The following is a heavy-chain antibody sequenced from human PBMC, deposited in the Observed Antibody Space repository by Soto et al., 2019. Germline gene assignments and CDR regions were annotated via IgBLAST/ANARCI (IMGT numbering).Heavy chain of an antibody. Sequence: QVQLVQSGAEVKKPGASVKVSCKASGYTFTSYAMHWVRQAPGQRLEWMGWINAGNGNTKYSQKFQGRVTITRDTSASTAYMELSSLRSEDTGVYYCARVVAVAGHHFDYWGQGTLVTVSS. J-gene: IGHJ4*02. CDR3: ARVVAVAGHHFDY. CDR2: INAGNGNT. CDR1: GYTFTSYA. V-gene: IGHV1-3*01. D-gene: IGHD6-19*01.